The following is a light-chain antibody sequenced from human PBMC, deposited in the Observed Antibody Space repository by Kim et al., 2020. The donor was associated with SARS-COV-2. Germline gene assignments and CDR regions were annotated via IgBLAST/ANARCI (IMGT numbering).Light chain of an antibody. V-gene: IGKV3-15*01. J-gene: IGKJ1*01. CDR2: GAS. CDR3: QQYHDWPWT. CDR1: QPVNTY. Sequence: EVVMTQSPATLSVSPGERATLSCRASQPVNTYLAWYQQQPGQAPRLLIFGASAGATAFPARFSGSGSGTDFTLTISSLQSEDFAVYYCQQYHDWPWTFGQGTKVDIK.